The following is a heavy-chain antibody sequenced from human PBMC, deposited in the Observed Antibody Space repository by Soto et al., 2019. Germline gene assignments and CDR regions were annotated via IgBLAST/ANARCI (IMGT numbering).Heavy chain of an antibody. J-gene: IGHJ4*02. CDR3: ARDGVGHTTFFGYFDY. V-gene: IGHV3-33*01. D-gene: IGHD1-26*01. Sequence: QVQLVESGGGVVQPGRSLRLSCAASGFTFSGLGMHWVRQAPGKGLERVAVIRYDGSNIYYADAGKGRFTISRDNSKDTLYLQMNSLRADDTAVYYCARDGVGHTTFFGYFDYWGQGTLVTVSS. CDR1: GFTFSGLG. CDR2: IRYDGSNI.